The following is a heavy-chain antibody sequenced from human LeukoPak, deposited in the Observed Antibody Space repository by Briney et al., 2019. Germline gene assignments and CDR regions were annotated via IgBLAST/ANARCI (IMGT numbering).Heavy chain of an antibody. V-gene: IGHV3-66*01. CDR1: GFIVSSNH. CDR2: IYSGGST. Sequence: PGGSLRLSCAASGFIVSSNHMSWVRQAPGKGLEWVSVIYSGGSTYYADSVKGRFTISRDNSKNTVYLQMNSLRAEDTAVYYCARDRGYYDSGGYYLDYWGQGTLVTVSS. J-gene: IGHJ4*02. CDR3: ARDRGYYDSGGYYLDY. D-gene: IGHD3-22*01.